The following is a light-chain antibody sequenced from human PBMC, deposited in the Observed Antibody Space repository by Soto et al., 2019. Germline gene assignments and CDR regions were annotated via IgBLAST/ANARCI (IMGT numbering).Light chain of an antibody. J-gene: IGLJ2*01. CDR1: FSNHGSNF. CDR3: AAWDDSLRGVV. V-gene: IGLV1-47*01. CDR2: RND. Sequence: QSVLTQPPSASGTPGQRVTISCSGTFSNHGSNFVFWYQQLPGAAPKLLISRNDQRPSGVPDRFSGSKSGTSASLAISGLRSEDEADYHCAAWDDSLRGVVFGGGTKLTVL.